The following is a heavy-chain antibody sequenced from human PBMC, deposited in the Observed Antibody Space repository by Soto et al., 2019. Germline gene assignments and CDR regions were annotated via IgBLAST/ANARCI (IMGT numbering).Heavy chain of an antibody. V-gene: IGHV3-23*01. Sequence: GGSLRLSCAASGFTFSSYALTWVRQAPGQGLEWVSTITDSGGDTYYADSVKGRFAISRDNSQSMLYLQLNSLRAEDTAIFYYAKGHFPTNPGFLDYWGQGVLVTXSS. CDR1: GFTFSSYA. CDR2: ITDSGGDT. CDR3: AKGHFPTNPGFLDY. J-gene: IGHJ4*02. D-gene: IGHD2-2*01.